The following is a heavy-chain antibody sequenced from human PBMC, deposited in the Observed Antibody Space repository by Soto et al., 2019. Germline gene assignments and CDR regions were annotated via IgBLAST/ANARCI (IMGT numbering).Heavy chain of an antibody. D-gene: IGHD1-26*01. CDR1: GGSISSYY. CDR2: IYYSGST. J-gene: IGHJ3*02. Sequence: ASEPLSLTCTVSGGSISSYYWSWIRQPPGKGLEWIGYIYYSGSTNYNPSLKSRVTISVDTSKDQFSLKLSSVTAADTAVYYCARAISGSHEAFDIWGQGTMVTVSS. V-gene: IGHV4-59*01. CDR3: ARAISGSHEAFDI.